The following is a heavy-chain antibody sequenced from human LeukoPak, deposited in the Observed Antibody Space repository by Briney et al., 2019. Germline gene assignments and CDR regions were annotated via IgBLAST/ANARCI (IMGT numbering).Heavy chain of an antibody. CDR3: ARGEGYRVGAWWYFDY. D-gene: IGHD1-26*01. CDR1: GYTFTTYY. CDR2: INPNAGDT. Sequence: ASVKVSCKASGYTFTTYYLHWVRQAPGQGLEWMGIINPNAGDTGYARKFLGRVTMTRDTSTSTVYMELSSLRSEDMAVYYCARGEGYRVGAWWYFDYWGQGTLVTVSS. J-gene: IGHJ4*02. V-gene: IGHV1-46*01.